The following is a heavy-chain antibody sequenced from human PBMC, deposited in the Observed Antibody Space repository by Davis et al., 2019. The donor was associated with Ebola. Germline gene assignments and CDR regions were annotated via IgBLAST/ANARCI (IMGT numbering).Heavy chain of an antibody. Sequence: GSLRLSCAVSGGSISSSNWWSWVRQPPGKGLEWIGEIYHSGSTNYNPSLKSRVTISVDKSKNQFSLKLSSVTAADTAVYYCARDRGYSRSYFDYWGQGTLVTVSS. CDR2: IYHSGST. CDR3: ARDRGYSRSYFDY. J-gene: IGHJ4*02. D-gene: IGHD1-26*01. V-gene: IGHV4-4*02. CDR1: GGSISSSNW.